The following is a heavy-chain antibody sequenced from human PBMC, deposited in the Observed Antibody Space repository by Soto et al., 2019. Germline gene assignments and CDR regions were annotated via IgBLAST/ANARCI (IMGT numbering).Heavy chain of an antibody. D-gene: IGHD3-22*01. CDR1: GYSFYNYG. J-gene: IGHJ5*02. CDR2: ISAYNGNT. CDR3: ARDAYYDSSGYYYTSWFDP. Sequence: GASVKVSCKASGYSFYNYGLCWVRQAQGQGLEWMGWISAYNGNTNYAQKLQGRVIMTTDTSTSTAYMELRSLRSDDTAVYYCARDAYYDSSGYYYTSWFDPWGQGTLVTVS. V-gene: IGHV1-18*01.